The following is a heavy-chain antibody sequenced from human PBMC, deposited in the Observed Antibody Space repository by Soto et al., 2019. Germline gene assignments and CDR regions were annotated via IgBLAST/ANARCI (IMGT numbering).Heavy chain of an antibody. J-gene: IGHJ6*02. V-gene: IGHV3-74*01. D-gene: IGHD3-10*01. Sequence: EVQLVESGGGLVQPGGSLRLSCAAYEFTFGNYWLHWVRQAPGTGLVWVSRINPDGSDTAYADSVKGRFTISRDNAKKTLYLQMNSLRAEDTAVYFCTRDSFRRDGSGTYYYYGMDVWGQGTTVTVSS. CDR2: INPDGSDT. CDR1: EFTFGNYW. CDR3: TRDSFRRDGSGTYYYYGMDV.